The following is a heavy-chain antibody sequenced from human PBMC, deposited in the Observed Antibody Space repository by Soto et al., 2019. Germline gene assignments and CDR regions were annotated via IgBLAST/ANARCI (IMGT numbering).Heavy chain of an antibody. CDR3: ARDEPQTASFDY. CDR2: IIPIFGTA. V-gene: IGHV1-69*06. J-gene: IGHJ4*02. CDR1: GGTFSSYA. D-gene: IGHD5-18*01. Sequence: SVKVSCKASGGTFSSYAISWVRQAPGQGLEWMGGIIPIFGTANYAQKFQGRVTITADKSTSTAYMELSSLRSEDTAVYYCARDEPQTASFDYWGKGTLVTVSS.